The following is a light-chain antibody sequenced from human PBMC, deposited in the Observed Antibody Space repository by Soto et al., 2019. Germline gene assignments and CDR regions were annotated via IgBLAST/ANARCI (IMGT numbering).Light chain of an antibody. CDR3: QQYSSSPRT. V-gene: IGKV3-20*01. J-gene: IGKJ4*01. CDR2: GAS. CDR1: QSVSSSY. Sequence: EIVLTQSPGTLSLSPGERATLSCRASQSVSSSYLAWYQQKPGQAPRLLIYGASSRATGIPDRFSGSGSGKDFTLTISRLQPEDFAVYYCQQYSSSPRTFGGGTKVEIK.